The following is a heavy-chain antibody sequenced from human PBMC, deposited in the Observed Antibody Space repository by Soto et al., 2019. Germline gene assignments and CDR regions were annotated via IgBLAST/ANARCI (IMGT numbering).Heavy chain of an antibody. CDR2: IWYDGSNK. J-gene: IGHJ6*02. D-gene: IGHD1-1*01. Sequence: GGSLRLSCAASGFTFSSYGMHWVRQAPGKGLEWVAVIWYDGSNKYYADSVKGRFTISRDNSKNTLYLQMNSLRAEDTAVYYCARARGTGFGMDVWGQGTTVTVSS. CDR1: GFTFSSYG. V-gene: IGHV3-33*01. CDR3: ARARGTGFGMDV.